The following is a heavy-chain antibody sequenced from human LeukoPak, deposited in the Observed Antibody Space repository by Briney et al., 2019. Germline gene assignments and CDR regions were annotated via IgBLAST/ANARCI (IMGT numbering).Heavy chain of an antibody. CDR2: ITTSSTYI. CDR1: GFSFSDYN. CDR3: AELGITMIGGV. D-gene: IGHD3-10*02. V-gene: IGHV3-21*01. J-gene: IGHJ6*04. Sequence: GGSLRLSCAASGFSFSDYNMNWVRQAPGKALEWVSSITTSSTYIYYGDSVKGRFTISRDNAKNSLYLQMNGLRAEDTAVYYCAELGITMIGGVWGKGTTVTISS.